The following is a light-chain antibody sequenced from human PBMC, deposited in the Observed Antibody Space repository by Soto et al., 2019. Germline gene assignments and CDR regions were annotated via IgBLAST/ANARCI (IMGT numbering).Light chain of an antibody. CDR1: ESIDIW. V-gene: IGKV1-5*03. Sequence: DMQMTQSPSTLSASVGDRVTITCRASESIDIWLAWYQQRPGKAPKLLIYKASSLESGVPSRFSGSGSGTEFTLTISSLQPDDFASYYCQHHKRYPRMFGQGTKVEI. CDR2: KAS. CDR3: QHHKRYPRM. J-gene: IGKJ1*01.